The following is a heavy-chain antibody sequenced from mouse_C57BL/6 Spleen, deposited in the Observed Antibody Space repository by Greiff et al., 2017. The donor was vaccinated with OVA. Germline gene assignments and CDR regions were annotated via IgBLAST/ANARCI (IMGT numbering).Heavy chain of an antibody. J-gene: IGHJ1*03. CDR1: GFTFSDYG. Sequence: EVKLEESGGGLVKPGGSLKLSCAASGFTFSDYGMHWVRQAPEKGLEWVAYISSGSSTIYYADTVKGRFTISRDNTKNTLFLQMTSLRSEDTAMYYCARKAYSSSYVRYFDVWGTGTTVTVSS. CDR2: ISSGSSTI. V-gene: IGHV5-17*01. CDR3: ARKAYSSSYVRYFDV. D-gene: IGHD1-1*01.